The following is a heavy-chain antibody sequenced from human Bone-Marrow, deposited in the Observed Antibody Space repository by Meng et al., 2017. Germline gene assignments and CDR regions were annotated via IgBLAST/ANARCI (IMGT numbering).Heavy chain of an antibody. D-gene: IGHD4-11*01. V-gene: IGHV3-74*01. CDR1: GFIFSTYW. J-gene: IGHJ4*02. Sequence: EVQLVESGGGLVQPGGSVGLSCAASGFIFSTYWMHWVRQVPGKGLVWVSRINGDGSSTNYADSVKGRFTISRDNAKNTLYLQMNSLRAEDTAVYHCLRVAPVTTEDDWGQGTLVTVSS. CDR2: INGDGSST. CDR3: LRVAPVTTEDD.